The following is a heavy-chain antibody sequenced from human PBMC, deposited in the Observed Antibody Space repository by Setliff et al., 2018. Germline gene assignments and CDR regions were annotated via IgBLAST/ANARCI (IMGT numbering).Heavy chain of an antibody. V-gene: IGHV1-46*01. CDR2: INPSGGST. J-gene: IGHJ3*02. D-gene: IGHD3-22*01. CDR3: ARGAYYDSSGSHAFDI. Sequence: ASVKVSCKASGYTFTSYYMHWVRQAPGQGLEWMGIINPSGGSTSYAQKFQGRVTMTRDTSTSTVYMELSSLRSEDTAVYYCARGAYYDSSGSHAFDIWGQGTMVTVSS. CDR1: GYTFTSYY.